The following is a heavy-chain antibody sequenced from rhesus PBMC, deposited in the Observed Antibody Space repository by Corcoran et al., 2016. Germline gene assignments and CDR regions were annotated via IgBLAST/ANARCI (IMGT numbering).Heavy chain of an antibody. Sequence: QVQLQESGPGLVKPSETLSLTCAVSGGSFRSYWWSWIRQPPGKGLELIGEINGNSGSTNYNPSLKRRVTISKDASKIQFSLKLSSVTAADTAVYYCARSSGWSQSWDYWGQGVLVTVSS. CDR2: INGNSGST. CDR1: GGSFRSYW. J-gene: IGHJ4*01. V-gene: IGHV4-80*01. CDR3: ARSSGWSQSWDY. D-gene: IGHD6S26*01.